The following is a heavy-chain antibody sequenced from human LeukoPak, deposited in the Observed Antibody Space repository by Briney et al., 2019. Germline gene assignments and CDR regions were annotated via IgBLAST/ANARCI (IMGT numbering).Heavy chain of an antibody. V-gene: IGHV3-23*01. CDR2: ISGSGGST. D-gene: IGHD3-3*01. Sequence: GGSLRLSCAASGFTVSSNYMSWVRQAPGKGLEWVSAISGSGGSTYYADSVKGRFTISRDNSKNTLYLQMNSLRAEDTAVYYCAKGFGRFLEWSNFDYWGQGTLVTVSS. CDR3: AKGFGRFLEWSNFDY. CDR1: GFTVSSNY. J-gene: IGHJ4*02.